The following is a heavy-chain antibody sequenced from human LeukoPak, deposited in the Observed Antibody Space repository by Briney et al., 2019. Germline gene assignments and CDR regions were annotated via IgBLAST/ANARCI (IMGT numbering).Heavy chain of an antibody. CDR1: GYTFSSYG. D-gene: IGHD5-12*01. V-gene: IGHV1-18*04. Sequence: ASVKVSCKASGYTFSSYGISWVRQAPGQGLEWMGWISAYNGNTNYAQKLQGRVTMTTDTSTSTAYMELRSLRSDDTAVYYCARVGSGYEDYYYYYMDVWGKGTTVTISS. CDR2: ISAYNGNT. J-gene: IGHJ6*03. CDR3: ARVGSGYEDYYYYYMDV.